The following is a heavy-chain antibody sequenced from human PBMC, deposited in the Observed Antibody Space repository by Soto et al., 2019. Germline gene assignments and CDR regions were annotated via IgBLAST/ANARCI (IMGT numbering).Heavy chain of an antibody. CDR2: ISGSGST. CDR1: GFTVSSYA. Sequence: EVQLLESGGGLVQPGGSLRLSCAASGFTVSSYAMSWFRQAPGKGLEWVSVISGSGSTYSADSVKGRFTISRDSSKNTVYLQMNSRRAVDTAVYYCAKALRFTFTTGYYMEVWGRGTNVTVSS. D-gene: IGHD3-16*01. V-gene: IGHV3-23*01. CDR3: AKALRFTFTTGYYMEV. J-gene: IGHJ6*03.